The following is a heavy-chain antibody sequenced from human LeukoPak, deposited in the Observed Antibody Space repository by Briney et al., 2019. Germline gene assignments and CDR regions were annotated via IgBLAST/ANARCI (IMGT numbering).Heavy chain of an antibody. Sequence: GGSLRLSCAASEFTFSTFWMSWVRQAPGKGLEWVANINQHGNDKYYVDSVKGRFTISRDNARNSLYLQMNSLRAEDTAVYYCARSPGGTPVLWGQGTLVTVSS. J-gene: IGHJ4*02. CDR1: EFTFSTFW. D-gene: IGHD1-14*01. CDR3: ARSPGGTPVL. V-gene: IGHV3-7*01. CDR2: INQHGNDK.